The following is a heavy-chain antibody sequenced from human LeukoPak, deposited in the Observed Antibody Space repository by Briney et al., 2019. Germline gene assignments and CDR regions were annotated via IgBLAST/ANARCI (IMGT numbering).Heavy chain of an antibody. J-gene: IGHJ4*02. CDR2: ISYDGSNK. Sequence: GGSLRLSCAASGFTFSSYGMHWVRQAPGKGLEWVAVISYDGSNKYYADSEKGRFTISRDNSKNTLYLQMNSLRAEDTAVYYCAKADSSGWYGGDFDYWGQGTLVTVSS. CDR3: AKADSSGWYGGDFDY. V-gene: IGHV3-30*18. D-gene: IGHD6-19*01. CDR1: GFTFSSYG.